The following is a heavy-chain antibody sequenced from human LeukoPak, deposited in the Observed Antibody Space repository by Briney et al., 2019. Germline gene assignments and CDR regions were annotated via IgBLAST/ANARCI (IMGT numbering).Heavy chain of an antibody. V-gene: IGHV3-7*01. J-gene: IGHJ4*02. CDR2: IKLSGNMDSVSEK. CDR1: GFSISNYW. Sequence: GGSLRLSCVGSGFSISNYWMSWVRQTPGKGLEWVASIKLSGNMDSVSEKHYVDAVKGRFTISRDNSKNTLYLQMNSLRAEDTAVYYCAKDSYYDYVWGSLYWGQGTLVTVSS. CDR3: AKDSYYDYVWGSLY. D-gene: IGHD3-16*01.